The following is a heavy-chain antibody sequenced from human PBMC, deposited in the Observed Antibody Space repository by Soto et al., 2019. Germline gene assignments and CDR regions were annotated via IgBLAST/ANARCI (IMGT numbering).Heavy chain of an antibody. Sequence: EVQLVETGGGLIQPGGSLRLSCEVSGFSFSDSYMSWVRQAPGKGLEWVAAFYIGGSTDYADSVKGRGTVSRDTFKNTLFLQMNSLPVEDTAVYFCASELGWYDLLNTCFYGMDVWRQGTTVTVS. CDR3: ASELGWYDLLNTCFYGMDV. D-gene: IGHD6-19*01. CDR2: FYIGGST. CDR1: GFSFSDSY. V-gene: IGHV3-53*02. J-gene: IGHJ6*02.